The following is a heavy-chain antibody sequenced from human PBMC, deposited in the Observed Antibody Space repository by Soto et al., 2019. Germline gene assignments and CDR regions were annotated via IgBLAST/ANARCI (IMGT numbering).Heavy chain of an antibody. CDR1: GYTFTSYD. CDR3: ARGLLWYREFDY. CDR2: MNPNSGNT. D-gene: IGHD3-10*01. J-gene: IGHJ4*02. V-gene: IGHV1-8*01. Sequence: ASVKVSCKASGYTFTSYDINWVRQATGQGLEWMEWMNPNSGNTGYAQKFQGRVTMTRNTSISTAYMELSSLRSEDTAVYYCARGLLWYREFDYWGQGTLVTVSS.